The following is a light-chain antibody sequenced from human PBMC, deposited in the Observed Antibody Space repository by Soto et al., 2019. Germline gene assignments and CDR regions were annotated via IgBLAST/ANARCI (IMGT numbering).Light chain of an antibody. CDR3: QKYDVSPIT. J-gene: IGKJ5*01. V-gene: IGKV3-20*01. CDR1: QSVKDSH. Sequence: EIVFTHSPFALSLSPVERATLSFMASQSVKDSHLASYQQKPGQAPRLLIYDASSRATGIPERFSGSGSGTDFTLTITRLEPEDFAVYFCQKYDVSPITFGLGTRLEIK. CDR2: DAS.